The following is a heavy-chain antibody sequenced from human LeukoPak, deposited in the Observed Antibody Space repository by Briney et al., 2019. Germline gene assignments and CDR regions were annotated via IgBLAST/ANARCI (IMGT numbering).Heavy chain of an antibody. V-gene: IGHV1-46*03. D-gene: IGHD6-13*01. CDR3: AKTGGSSWYDY. J-gene: IGHJ4*02. Sequence: ASVKVSCXASGYTFTNYYMHWVRQAPGQGLEWMGIINPSGGSTSYAQKFQGRVTMTRDTFTTTVYMELSSLRSEDTAVYYCAKTGGSSWYDYWGQGTLVTVSS. CDR2: INPSGGST. CDR1: GYTFTNYY.